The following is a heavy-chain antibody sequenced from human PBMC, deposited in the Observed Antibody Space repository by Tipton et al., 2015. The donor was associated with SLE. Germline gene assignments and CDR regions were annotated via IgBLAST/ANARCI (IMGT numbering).Heavy chain of an antibody. J-gene: IGHJ4*02. CDR2: IYYSGST. CDR1: GGSISSYY. D-gene: IGHD3-3*01. V-gene: IGHV4-59*07. Sequence: TLSLTCTVSGGSISSYYWSWIRQPPGKGLEWIGYIYYSGSTNYNPSLKSRVTISVDTSKNQFSLKLTSVTAADTAVYYCARLGGWSGPYYFDYWGQGTLVTVSS. CDR3: ARLGGWSGPYYFDY.